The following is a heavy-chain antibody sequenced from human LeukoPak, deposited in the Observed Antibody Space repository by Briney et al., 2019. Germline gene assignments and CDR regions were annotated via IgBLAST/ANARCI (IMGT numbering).Heavy chain of an antibody. CDR2: IWYDGTNK. Sequence: GGSLRLSCTASGFTFSSYGMNWVRQAPGKGLEWVAIIWYDGTNKYYADPVKGRFTIARDNSKNTVYLQMNSLRAEDTAVYYCARHRFSGYVYFEYWGQGTLVTVSS. CDR3: ARHRFSGYVYFEY. D-gene: IGHD5-12*01. J-gene: IGHJ4*02. V-gene: IGHV3-33*01. CDR1: GFTFSSYG.